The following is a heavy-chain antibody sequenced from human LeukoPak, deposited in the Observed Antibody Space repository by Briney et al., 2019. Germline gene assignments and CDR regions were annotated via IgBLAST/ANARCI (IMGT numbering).Heavy chain of an antibody. CDR3: ARERGDYDSDNWFVS. D-gene: IGHD4-17*01. Sequence: SETLSFTCTVSAASVGSFFWSWIRQPQGKGLEWIGYTYYGGGTNYNPSFESRITISVTTSKTRISLNLTSVTASDAAIYYCARERGDYDSDNWFVSWGQGTPVTVSS. CDR2: TYYGGGT. J-gene: IGHJ5*01. CDR1: AASVGSFF. V-gene: IGHV4-59*02.